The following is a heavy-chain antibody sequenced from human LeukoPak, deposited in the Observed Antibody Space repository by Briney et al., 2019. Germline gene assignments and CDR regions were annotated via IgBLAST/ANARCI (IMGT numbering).Heavy chain of an antibody. CDR1: GGSISSYY. CDR2: IYYSGST. D-gene: IGHD3-10*01. V-gene: IGHV4-59*01. CDR3: ARVGDGVFDF. J-gene: IGHJ4*02. Sequence: PSETLSLTCTVSGGSISSYYWSWIRRPPGKGLEWIGYIYYSGSTNNNPSLKSRLTISIDTSKNQFSLKLSSVTAADTAVYYCARVGDGVFDFWGQGTLVTVSS.